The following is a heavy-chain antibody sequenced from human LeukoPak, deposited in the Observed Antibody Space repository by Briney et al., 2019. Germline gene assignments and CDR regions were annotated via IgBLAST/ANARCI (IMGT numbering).Heavy chain of an antibody. CDR2: IYYNGNT. CDR1: GGSLNSHY. V-gene: IGHV4-59*11. Sequence: TPSETLSLTCTVSGGSLNSHYWAWIRQPPGKGLEWIGYIYYNGNTNYNPSLKSRVTISVDTSKNQLSLRLISETAADTAVYYCARQTGRFDPWGQGTLVTVSS. J-gene: IGHJ5*02. CDR3: ARQTGRFDP.